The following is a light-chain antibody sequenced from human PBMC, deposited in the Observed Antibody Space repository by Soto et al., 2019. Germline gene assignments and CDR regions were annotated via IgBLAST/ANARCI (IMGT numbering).Light chain of an antibody. CDR2: NGS. J-gene: IGKJ1*01. CDR1: QSISSW. CDR3: QQYNSYRT. V-gene: IGKV1-5*03. Sequence: DIQMTQSPSTLSASLGDRVTITFRASQSISSWLAWYQQKPGKAPKLLTYNGSSLESGVPSRFSGSGSGTEFTLTIRSLQPDDFATYYCQQYNSYRTFGQGTKVEIK.